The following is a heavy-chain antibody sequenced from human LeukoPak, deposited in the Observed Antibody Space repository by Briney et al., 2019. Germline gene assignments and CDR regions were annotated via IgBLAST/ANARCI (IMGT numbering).Heavy chain of an antibody. V-gene: IGHV4-38-2*01. J-gene: IGHJ4*02. Sequence: GSLRLSCAASGFTFDKAWMTWVRQAPGKGLEWVGSISHRGSTYYNPSLRSRITISLDRSKRKFSLKLTSVTAADTAVYFCARGAEYYAIWRGYAGYSDYWGQGISVTVSS. CDR2: ISHRGST. CDR3: ARGAEYYAIWRGYAGYSDY. CDR1: GFTFDKAW. D-gene: IGHD3-3*01.